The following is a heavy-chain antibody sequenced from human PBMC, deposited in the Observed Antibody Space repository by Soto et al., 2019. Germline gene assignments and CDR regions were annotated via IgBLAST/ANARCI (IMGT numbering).Heavy chain of an antibody. J-gene: IGHJ6*02. CDR1: GGSFGNYV. CDR2: VFPKFGTT. V-gene: IGHV1-69*13. D-gene: IGHD1-1*01. CDR3: VADVGLAEHPVV. Sequence: SVKVSCKVSGGSFGNYVIAWVRQAPGQGLEWMGGVFPKFGTTYYGQKFQGRLTVTADESTSTTYMDLSRLTSDDTAIFYCVADVGLAEHPVVWGQGTTVTVSS.